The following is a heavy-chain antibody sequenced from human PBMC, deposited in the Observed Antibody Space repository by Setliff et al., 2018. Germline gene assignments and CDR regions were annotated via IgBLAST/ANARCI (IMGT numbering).Heavy chain of an antibody. CDR1: GFTFSTYS. J-gene: IGHJ6*03. CDR2: ISSSSSYI. Sequence: GESLRLSCAASGFTFSTYSMNWVRQAPGRGLEWVSSISSSSSYIFYAESLKGRFTISRGNAKNSLYLQINSLRADDTAVYYCARDLNVDDCGGDCHLPFYYYYLDVWGKGTTVTVSS. CDR3: ARDLNVDDCGGDCHLPFYYYYLDV. D-gene: IGHD2-21*02. V-gene: IGHV3-21*01.